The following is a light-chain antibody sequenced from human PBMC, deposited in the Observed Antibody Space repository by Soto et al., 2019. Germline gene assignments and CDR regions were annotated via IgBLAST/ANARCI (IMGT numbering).Light chain of an antibody. J-gene: IGKJ2*01. CDR2: LGS. V-gene: IGKV2-28*01. Sequence: DIVMTQSPLSLPVTPGEPASISCRSSQSLLHSNGYNYLDWYLQKPGQSPQLLIYLGSNRASGVPGRFGGSGSGTDFTLKISRVEAEDVGLYYCMQALHTPYTFGQGTKLEIK. CDR1: QSLLHSNGYNY. CDR3: MQALHTPYT.